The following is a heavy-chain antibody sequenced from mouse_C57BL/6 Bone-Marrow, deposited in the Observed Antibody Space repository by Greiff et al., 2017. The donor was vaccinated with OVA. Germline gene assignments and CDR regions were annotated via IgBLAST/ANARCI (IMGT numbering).Heavy chain of an antibody. CDR1: GFTFSSYA. V-gene: IGHV5-4*01. CDR2: ISDGGSYT. J-gene: IGHJ3*01. CDR3: ARDDYGSSFAWFAY. D-gene: IGHD1-1*01. Sequence: EVQLKESGGGLVKPGGSLKLSCAASGFTFSSYAMSWVRQTPEKRLEWVATISDGGSYTYYPDNVKGRFTISRDNAKNNLYLQMSHLKSEDTAMYYCARDDYGSSFAWFAYWGQGTLVTVSA.